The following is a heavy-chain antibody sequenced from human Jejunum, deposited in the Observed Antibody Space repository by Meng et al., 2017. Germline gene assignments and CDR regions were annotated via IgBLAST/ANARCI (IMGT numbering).Heavy chain of an antibody. V-gene: IGHV4-34*01. CDR2: INDSGST. CDR3: ARGNEYSNYGADF. J-gene: IGHJ4*02. D-gene: IGHD4-11*01. Sequence: QVKLQHWGAGLLKPSETLSHTCAVYGGSISDYYWTWIRQPPGKGLEWIGEINDSGSTNYNPSLKSRVTISVDTSKSQFYLRVSSVTAADTAVYYCARGNEYSNYGADFWGQGTLVTVSS. CDR1: GGSISDYY.